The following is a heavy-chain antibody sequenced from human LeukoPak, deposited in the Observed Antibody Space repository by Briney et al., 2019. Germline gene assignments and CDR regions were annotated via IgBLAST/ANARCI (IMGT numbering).Heavy chain of an antibody. CDR1: GFTFTSFW. CDR3: ATAPAAADSS. J-gene: IGHJ5*02. D-gene: IGHD6-13*01. CDR2: INRDGTKT. V-gene: IGHV3-7*01. Sequence: PGGSLRLSCAASGFTFTSFWMTCDRQSPGKRLEWVANINRDGTKTTYVDSVKGRFTISRDNAKTSLFLHMSSLRAEDTAAYYCATAPAAADSSWGQGTLVAVSS.